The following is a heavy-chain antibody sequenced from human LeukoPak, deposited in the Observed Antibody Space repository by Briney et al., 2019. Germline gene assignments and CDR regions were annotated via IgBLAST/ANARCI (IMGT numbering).Heavy chain of an antibody. V-gene: IGHV1-18*01. CDR2: ISPYNGNT. CDR1: GYTFSSSG. J-gene: IGHJ4*02. Sequence: ASVKVSCKASGYTFSSSGINWVRQAPGQGLEWMGGISPYNGNTNSAQKLQGRVTMTTDTSTSTAYMELRSLTSDDTAVYYCARGVAGHYYFDYWGQGTLVTVSS. D-gene: IGHD6-19*01. CDR3: ARGVAGHYYFDY.